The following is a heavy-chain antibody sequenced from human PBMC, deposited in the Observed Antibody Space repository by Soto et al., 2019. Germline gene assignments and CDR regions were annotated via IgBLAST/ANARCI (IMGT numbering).Heavy chain of an antibody. CDR1: GFTFSDYY. V-gene: IGHV3-11*06. Sequence: GESLKISCAASGFTFSDYYMSWIRQAPGKGLEWVSYISSSSSYTNYADSVKGRFTISRDNAKNSLYLQMNSLRAEDTAVYYCARGGRDGYNYAFDIWGQGTMVTVSS. CDR3: ARGGRDGYNYAFDI. D-gene: IGHD5-12*01. CDR2: ISSSSSYT. J-gene: IGHJ3*02.